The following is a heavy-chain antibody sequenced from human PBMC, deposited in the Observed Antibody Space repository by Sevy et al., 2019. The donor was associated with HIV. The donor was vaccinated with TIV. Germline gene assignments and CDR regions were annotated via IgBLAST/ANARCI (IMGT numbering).Heavy chain of an antibody. CDR3: TRFKYYLPPFDY. CDR1: GFTFGDYA. Sequence: GGSLRRSCTASGFTFGDYAMSWFRQAPGKGLEWVGFIRSKAYGGTTEYAASVKGRFTISRDDSKSIAYLQMNSLKTEDTAVYYCTRFKYYLPPFDYWGQGTLVTVSS. D-gene: IGHD3-10*01. J-gene: IGHJ4*02. CDR2: IRSKAYGGTT. V-gene: IGHV3-49*03.